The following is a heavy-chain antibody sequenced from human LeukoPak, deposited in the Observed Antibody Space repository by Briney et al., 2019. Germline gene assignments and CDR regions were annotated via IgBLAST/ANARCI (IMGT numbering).Heavy chain of an antibody. CDR3: ARGRAAAGKLDY. CDR2: IYTSGST. V-gene: IGHV4-4*07. J-gene: IGHJ4*02. CDR1: GGSISSYY. D-gene: IGHD6-13*01. Sequence: SETLSLTCTVSGGSISSYYWSWIRQPAGKGLERIGRIYTSGSTNYNPSLKSRVTTSVDTSKNQFSLKLSSVTAADTAVYYCARGRAAAGKLDYWGQGTLVTVSS.